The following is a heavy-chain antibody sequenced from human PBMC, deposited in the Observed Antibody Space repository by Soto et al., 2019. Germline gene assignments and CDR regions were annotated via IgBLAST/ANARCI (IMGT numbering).Heavy chain of an antibody. CDR3: ARRLSVYATTGPNDY. CDR1: GYTFTSYG. D-gene: IGHD2-8*01. V-gene: IGHV1-18*01. J-gene: IGHJ4*02. CDR2: ISAYNGNT. Sequence: GASVKVSCKASGYTFTSYGISWVRQAPGQGLEWMGWISAYNGNTNYAQKLQGRVTMTTDTSTSTAYMELRSLRSDDTAVYYCARRLSVYATTGPNDYWGQGTLVTVSS.